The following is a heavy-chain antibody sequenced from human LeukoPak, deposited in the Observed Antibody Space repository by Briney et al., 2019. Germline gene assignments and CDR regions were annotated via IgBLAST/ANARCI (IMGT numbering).Heavy chain of an antibody. J-gene: IGHJ5*02. Sequence: GGSLRLSCAASGFTVSSNCMSWVRQAPGKGLEWVSVIYSGGSTYYADSVKGRFTISRDNSKNTLYLQMNSLRADDTAVYYCARESGYHGSGFDPWGQGTLVTVSS. CDR2: IYSGGST. CDR3: ARESGYHGSGFDP. D-gene: IGHD3-10*01. V-gene: IGHV3-66*01. CDR1: GFTVSSNC.